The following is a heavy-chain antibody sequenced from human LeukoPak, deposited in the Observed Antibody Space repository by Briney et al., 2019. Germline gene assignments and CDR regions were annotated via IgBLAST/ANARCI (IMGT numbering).Heavy chain of an antibody. D-gene: IGHD1-1*01. V-gene: IGHV4-39*07. CDR3: ARDRTGNNWFDP. CDR1: GGSISSGAYC. J-gene: IGHJ5*01. CDR2: IYYSGST. Sequence: SETLSLTCTVSGGSISSGAYCWGWIRQPPGKGLDWIGSIYYSGSTYYNPSLKSRVTISVDTSKNQFSLRLSSVTAADTAVYYCARDRTGNNWFDPWGQGTLVTVSS.